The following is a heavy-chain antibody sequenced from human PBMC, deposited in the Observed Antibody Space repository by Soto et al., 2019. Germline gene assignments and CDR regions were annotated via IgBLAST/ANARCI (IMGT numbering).Heavy chain of an antibody. CDR2: ISSSSSYT. J-gene: IGHJ3*02. CDR1: AFTFSDYY. Sequence: QVQLVASGGGLVKPGGSLRLSCAASAFTFSDYYMSWLRQAPGKGLEWVYYISSSSSYTNYADSVKGRFTISSDNAKNALYLQMSSLRAEDTSVHYCARGGGATRDAFDIWGQGTMVTVSS. CDR3: ARGGGATRDAFDI. V-gene: IGHV3-11*06. D-gene: IGHD1-26*01.